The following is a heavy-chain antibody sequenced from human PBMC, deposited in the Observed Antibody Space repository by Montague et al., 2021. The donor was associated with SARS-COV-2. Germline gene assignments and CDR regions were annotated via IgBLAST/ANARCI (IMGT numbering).Heavy chain of an antibody. CDR1: GGSISSGSYY. V-gene: IGHV4-61*02. J-gene: IGHJ4*02. D-gene: IGHD5-12*01. CDR2: IYTSGTT. CDR3: ARAHSGSWAHLDN. Sequence: TLSLTCTVSGGSISSGSYYWSWIRQPAGKGLDWIGRIYTSGTTYYSSSLKSRVTISVDTSKNQFSLKLTSVTAADTAVYYCARAHSGSWAHLDNWGQGSLVTVSS.